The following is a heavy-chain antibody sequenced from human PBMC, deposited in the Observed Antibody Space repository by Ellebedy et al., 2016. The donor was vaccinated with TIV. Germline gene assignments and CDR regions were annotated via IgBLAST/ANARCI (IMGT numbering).Heavy chain of an antibody. D-gene: IGHD6-6*01. CDR3: ARTLVGNAQLDY. V-gene: IGHV4-61*03. CDR1: GGSISSGGYS. CDR2: FYYSGIT. J-gene: IGHJ4*02. Sequence: MPSETLSLTCAVSGGSISSGGYSWNWIRQPPGKGLEWIGYFYYSGITNYNPSLKSRVTMSVDTSKNHFSLNLTSVTAADTAVYYCARTLVGNAQLDYWGQGTLVTVSS.